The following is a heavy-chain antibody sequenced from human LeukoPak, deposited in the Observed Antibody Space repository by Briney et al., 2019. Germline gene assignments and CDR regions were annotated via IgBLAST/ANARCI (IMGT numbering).Heavy chain of an antibody. V-gene: IGHV3-30*18. CDR2: ISYDGSNK. Sequence: PGGSLRLSCAASGFTFSSYGMHWVRQAPGKGLEWVAVISYDGSNKYYADSVKGRFTISRDSSKNTLYLQMNTLRAEDTAVYYCAKEGDYNEFDYWGQGTLVTVSS. CDR3: AKEGDYNEFDY. D-gene: IGHD4-17*01. J-gene: IGHJ4*02. CDR1: GFTFSSYG.